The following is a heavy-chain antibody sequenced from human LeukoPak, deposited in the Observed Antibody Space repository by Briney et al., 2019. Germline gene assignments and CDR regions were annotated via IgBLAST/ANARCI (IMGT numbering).Heavy chain of an antibody. V-gene: IGHV1-2*02. Sequence: ASVKVSCKASGYTFTGYYMHWVRQAPGQGLEWMGWINPNSGGTNYAQKLQGRVTMTTDTSTNTAYMELRSLRSDDTAVYHCARAVPYYFGSGSTEEFDYWGQGTLVTVSS. CDR1: GYTFTGYY. CDR2: INPNSGGT. J-gene: IGHJ4*02. D-gene: IGHD3-10*01. CDR3: ARAVPYYFGSGSTEEFDY.